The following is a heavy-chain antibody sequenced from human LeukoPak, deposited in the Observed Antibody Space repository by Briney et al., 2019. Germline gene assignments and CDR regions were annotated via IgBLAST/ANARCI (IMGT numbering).Heavy chain of an antibody. D-gene: IGHD3-10*01. CDR3: VKDRSNYGSGNFDY. V-gene: IGHV3-23*01. CDR2: ISGSGDTT. CDR1: GFTFSSYA. Sequence: PGGSLRLSCAASGFTFSSYAMSWVRQAPGKGLEWVSTISGSGDTTYYADSVKGRFTISRDNSKNTLYLQMNSLRAEDTAVYYCVKDRSNYGSGNFDYWGQGTLVTVSS. J-gene: IGHJ4*02.